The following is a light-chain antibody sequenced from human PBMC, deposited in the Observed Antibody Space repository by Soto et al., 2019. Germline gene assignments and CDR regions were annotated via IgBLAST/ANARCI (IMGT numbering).Light chain of an antibody. CDR1: QGISSY. V-gene: IGKV1-9*01. CDR3: QQLNSYPRT. CDR2: ATS. Sequence: IQLTQSPSSLSASVGDRVTITCRASQGISSYLAWYQHKPGKAPKLLIYATSTLQSGVPSGFSGSGSGTDFTLTISSLQPEDFATYYCQQLNSYPRTFGPGTKVDIK. J-gene: IGKJ3*01.